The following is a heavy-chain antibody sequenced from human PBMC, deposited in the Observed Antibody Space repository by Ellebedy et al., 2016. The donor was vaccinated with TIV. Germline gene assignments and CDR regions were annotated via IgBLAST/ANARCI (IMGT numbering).Heavy chain of an antibody. J-gene: IGHJ3*02. CDR1: GFTVSSNY. V-gene: IGHV3-66*01. Sequence: GGSLRLSCAASGFTVSSNYMSWVRQAPGKGLEWVSVIYIDGTTYYADSVKGRFTISRDNSKNTLLLQMNSLRAEDTAVYYCARETFNDVDLKVWGVFDIWGQGTMVTVSS. CDR3: ARETFNDVDLKVWGVFDI. D-gene: IGHD1-1*01. CDR2: IYIDGTT.